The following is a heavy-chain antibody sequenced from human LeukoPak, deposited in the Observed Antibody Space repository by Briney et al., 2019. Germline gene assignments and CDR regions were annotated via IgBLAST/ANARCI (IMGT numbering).Heavy chain of an antibody. CDR1: GFTFRSYS. V-gene: IGHV3-48*02. CDR3: ARDSSDAYNPEPVY. J-gene: IGHJ4*02. D-gene: IGHD1-1*01. CDR2: ISGMSSTI. Sequence: SGGSLRLSCAASGFTFRSYSMNWVRQAPGKGLEWVSFISGMSSTIYYADSVKGRFTISRDNAKNSVYLQMNSLRDEDTAVYYCARDSSDAYNPEPVYWGQGTLVTVSS.